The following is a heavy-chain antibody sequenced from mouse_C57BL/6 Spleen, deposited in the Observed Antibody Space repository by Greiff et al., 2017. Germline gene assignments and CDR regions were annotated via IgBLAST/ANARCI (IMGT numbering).Heavy chain of an antibody. V-gene: IGHV5-4*01. J-gene: IGHJ3*01. CDR2: ISDGGSYT. CDR1: GFTFSSYA. D-gene: IGHD4-1*01. Sequence: EVHLVESGGGLVKPGGSLKLSCAASGFTFSSYAMSWVRQTPEKRLEWVATISDGGSYTYYPDNVKGRFTISRDNAKNNLYLQMSHLKSEETAMYYWARDRTGRFAYWGQGTLVTVSA. CDR3: ARDRTGRFAY.